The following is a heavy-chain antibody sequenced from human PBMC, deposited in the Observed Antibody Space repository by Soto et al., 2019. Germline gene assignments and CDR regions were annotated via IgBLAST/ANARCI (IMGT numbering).Heavy chain of an antibody. J-gene: IGHJ6*02. V-gene: IGHV3-30*18. CDR3: SKDRSPFPYYYGMDV. CDR2: ISYDGSNK. Sequence: VGSLRLSCAASGFTFSSYGMHWVRQAPGKGLEWVAVISYDGSNKYYADSVKGRFTISRDNSKNTLYLQMNSLRAEDTAVYYCSKDRSPFPYYYGMDVWGQGTTVTVSS. CDR1: GFTFSSYG.